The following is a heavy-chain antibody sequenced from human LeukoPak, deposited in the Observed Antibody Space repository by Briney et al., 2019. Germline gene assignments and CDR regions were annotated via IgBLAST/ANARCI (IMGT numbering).Heavy chain of an antibody. V-gene: IGHV3-30*18. CDR1: GFTFSTYV. CDR3: AKDITAALGSH. CDR2: ISYDGSNK. Sequence: PGGSLRLSCAASGFTFSTYVMHWVRQAPGKGLEWVAAISYDGSNKYYADSVKGRFTISRDNPKNTLYLQMYSLRAEDTAVYYCAKDITAALGSHWGQGTPVTVSS. D-gene: IGHD1-26*01. J-gene: IGHJ4*02.